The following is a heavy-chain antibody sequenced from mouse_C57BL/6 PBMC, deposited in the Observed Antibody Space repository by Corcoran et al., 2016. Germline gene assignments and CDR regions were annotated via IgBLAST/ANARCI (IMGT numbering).Heavy chain of an antibody. D-gene: IGHD2-3*01. CDR3: ARFGYYDSMDY. V-gene: IGHV1-26*01. J-gene: IGHJ4*01. CDR2: INPNNGGT. CDR1: GYTFTDYY. Sequence: EVQLQQSGPELVKPGASVKISCKASGYTFTDYYMNWVKQRHGKSREWIGGINPNNGGTSYNQKFKGKATLTVDKSSSTAYMELRSLTSEDSAVYYCARFGYYDSMDYWGQGTSVTVSS.